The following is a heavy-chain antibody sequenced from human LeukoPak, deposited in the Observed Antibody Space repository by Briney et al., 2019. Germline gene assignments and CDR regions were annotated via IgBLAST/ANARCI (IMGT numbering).Heavy chain of an antibody. Sequence: GGSLRLSCVAYGFTVSTNYMSWVRQAPGKGLEWVSVIYSGGSTHYADSVKGRFTISRDSSKNTLYLEMNSLRAEDTAVYYCARALQLWIFDYWGQGTLVTVSS. CDR1: GFTVSTNY. D-gene: IGHD5-18*01. J-gene: IGHJ4*02. V-gene: IGHV3-53*01. CDR3: ARALQLWIFDY. CDR2: IYSGGST.